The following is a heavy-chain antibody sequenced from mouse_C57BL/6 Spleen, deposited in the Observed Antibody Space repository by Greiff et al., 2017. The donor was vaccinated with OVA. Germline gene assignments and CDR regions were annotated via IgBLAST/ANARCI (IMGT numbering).Heavy chain of an antibody. CDR1: GYAFSSYW. Sequence: QVQLIQSGAELVKPGASVTISCKASGYAFSSYWMNWVKQRPGKGLEWIGQIYPGDGDTIYTGKFKGKATLPADQSSLTAYLQLSTLTSEDTAVYFCAREGGAITAGTRGWYFDVWGTGTTVTVSS. D-gene: IGHD1-1*01. J-gene: IGHJ1*03. CDR3: AREGGAITAGTRGWYFDV. CDR2: IYPGDGDT. V-gene: IGHV1-80*01.